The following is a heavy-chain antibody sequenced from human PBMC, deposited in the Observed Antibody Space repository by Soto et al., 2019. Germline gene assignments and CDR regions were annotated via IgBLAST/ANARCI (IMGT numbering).Heavy chain of an antibody. D-gene: IGHD6-19*01. CDR2: IYMNGST. Sequence: QVQLQESGPGLVKPSETLSLTCTVSGGPISSYYWSWIRQPAGKVLEWIGRIYMNGSTNYNPSLRGRVTVSVDTSKSQFSLMLNSVTAADTAVYYCVRDGSSGWYYYGMDVWGQGTPVTVSS. CDR1: GGPISSYY. J-gene: IGHJ6*02. CDR3: VRDGSSGWYYYGMDV. V-gene: IGHV4-4*07.